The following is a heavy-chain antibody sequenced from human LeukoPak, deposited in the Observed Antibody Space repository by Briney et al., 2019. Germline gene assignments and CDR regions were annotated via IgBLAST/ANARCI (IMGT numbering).Heavy chain of an antibody. V-gene: IGHV4-30-2*01. D-gene: IGHD3-10*01. Sequence: PSQTLSLTCTVSGGSISSGGYYWSWIRQPPGKGLEWIGYIYHSGSTYYNPSLKSRVTISVDRSKNQFSLKLSSVTAADTAVYYCALVLLWFGEEAFDIWGQGTMVTVSP. CDR3: ALVLLWFGEEAFDI. CDR1: GGSISSGGYY. J-gene: IGHJ3*02. CDR2: IYHSGST.